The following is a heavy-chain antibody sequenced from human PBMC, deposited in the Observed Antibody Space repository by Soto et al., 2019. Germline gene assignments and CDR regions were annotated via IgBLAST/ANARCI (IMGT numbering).Heavy chain of an antibody. CDR3: AKDRDFWSGYNPPSVFDP. CDR2: ISFDGSNK. V-gene: IGHV3-30*18. J-gene: IGHJ5*02. D-gene: IGHD3-3*01. Sequence: HPGGSLRLSCAASGFTFSIYGMHWVRQAPGKGLEWVAVISFDGSNKYYADSVKGRFTISRDNSKNTMYLQMNSLRAEDTAVYYCAKDRDFWSGYNPPSVFDPWGQGTQVTVSS. CDR1: GFTFSIYG.